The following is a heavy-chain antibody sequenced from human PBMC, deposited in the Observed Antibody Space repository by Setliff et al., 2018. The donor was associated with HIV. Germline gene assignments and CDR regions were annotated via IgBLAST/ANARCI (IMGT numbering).Heavy chain of an antibody. V-gene: IGHV3-21*01. CDR3: ARVTVDWGFGNAFDI. D-gene: IGHD7-27*01. CDR2: ISSSSSYI. Sequence: GGSLRLSCAASGFTFSTYSMNWVRQAPGKGLEWVSSISSSSSYIFYADSLKGRFTISRDNAKNSLYLQMSGLRAEDTAVYYCARVTVDWGFGNAFDIWGQGTMVTVSS. J-gene: IGHJ3*02. CDR1: GFTFSTYS.